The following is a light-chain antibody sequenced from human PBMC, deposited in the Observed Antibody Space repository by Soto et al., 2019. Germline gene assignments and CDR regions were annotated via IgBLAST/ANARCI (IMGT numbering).Light chain of an antibody. CDR3: QQRSSWPLT. CDR2: DAS. V-gene: IGKV3-11*01. J-gene: IGKJ1*01. Sequence: EIVLTQSPATLSLSPGERATLSCRASQSLSSYLAWYQQKPGQAPRLLIYDASNRATGIPARFSGSGSGTDFTLTISRLEPEDFAVYYCQQRSSWPLTFGQGTKVEIK. CDR1: QSLSSY.